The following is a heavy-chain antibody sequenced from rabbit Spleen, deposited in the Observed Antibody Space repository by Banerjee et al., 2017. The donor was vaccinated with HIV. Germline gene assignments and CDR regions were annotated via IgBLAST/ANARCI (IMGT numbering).Heavy chain of an antibody. D-gene: IGHD6-1*01. J-gene: IGHJ4*01. Sequence: QSLVESGGGLVKPGTSLTLTCKASGFSFSSGYYMSWVRQAPGKGLEWIGCTGTGSGSTYYASWAKGRFTISKTSSTTVTLQMTSLTAADTATYFCASAYSDVYFNLWGPGTLVTVS. CDR3: ASAYSDVYFNL. CDR1: GFSFSSGYY. V-gene: IGHV1S40*01. CDR2: TGTGSGST.